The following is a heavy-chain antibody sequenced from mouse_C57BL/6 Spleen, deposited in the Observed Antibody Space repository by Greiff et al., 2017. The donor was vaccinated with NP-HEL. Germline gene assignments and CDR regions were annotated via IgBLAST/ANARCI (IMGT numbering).Heavy chain of an antibody. V-gene: IGHV5-17*01. CDR1: GFTFSDYG. J-gene: IGHJ2*01. D-gene: IGHD2-2*01. CDR2: ISSGSSTI. CDR3: ARDGYDDFDY. Sequence: EVKLVESGGGLVKPGGSLKLSCAASGFTFSDYGMHWVRQAPEKGLEWVAYISSGSSTIYYADTVKGRFTISRDNAKNTLFLQMTSLRSEDTAMYYCARDGYDDFDYWGQGTTLTVSS.